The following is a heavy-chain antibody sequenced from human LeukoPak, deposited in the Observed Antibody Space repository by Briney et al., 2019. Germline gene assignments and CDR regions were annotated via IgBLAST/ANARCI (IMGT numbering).Heavy chain of an antibody. CDR1: GASMSSNY. CDR3: ASTRRAAVAGRFDS. V-gene: IGHV4-4*09. J-gene: IGHJ4*02. D-gene: IGHD6-19*01. CDR2: VYHSGNT. Sequence: SETLSLTCNVSGASMSSNYWSWIRQPPGKGLEWIGYVYHSGNTNYSPSLESRVTMSVDESKNQFSLRVHFVSAADTAVYYCASTRRAAVAGRFDSWGQGTLVTVSS.